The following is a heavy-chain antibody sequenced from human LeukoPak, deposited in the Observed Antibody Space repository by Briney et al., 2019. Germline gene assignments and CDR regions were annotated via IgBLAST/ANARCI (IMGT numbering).Heavy chain of an antibody. D-gene: IGHD2-2*01. CDR3: ARDPVIVVVPAAMEINWFDP. CDR1: GFTFSDYY. J-gene: IGHJ5*02. Sequence: PGGSLRLSCAASGFTFSDYYMSWIRQAPGKGLEWVSYISSSGSTIYYADSVKGRFTISRDNAKNSLYLQMNSLGAEDTAVYYCARDPVIVVVPAAMEINWFDPWGQGTLVTVSS. V-gene: IGHV3-11*04. CDR2: ISSSGSTI.